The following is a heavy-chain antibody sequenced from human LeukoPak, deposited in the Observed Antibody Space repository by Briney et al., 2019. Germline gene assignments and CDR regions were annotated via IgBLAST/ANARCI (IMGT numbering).Heavy chain of an antibody. V-gene: IGHV3-74*01. CDR1: GFTFSSYW. J-gene: IGHJ4*02. CDR2: INSDGSST. D-gene: IGHD1-26*01. CDR3: ATSPTYSGSYYDY. Sequence: PGGSLRLSCAASGFTFSSYWMHWVRQAPGKGLVWVSRINSDGSSTSYADSVKGRFTISRDNAKNMLYLQMNSLRAEDTAVYYCATSPTYSGSYYDYWGQGTLVTVSS.